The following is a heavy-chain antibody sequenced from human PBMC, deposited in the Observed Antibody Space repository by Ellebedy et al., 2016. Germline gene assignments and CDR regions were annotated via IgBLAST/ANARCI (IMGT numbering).Heavy chain of an antibody. Sequence: GGSLRLSCAASGFTVSSNYMSWVRQAPGKGLEWVSVIYSGGSTYYADSVKGRFTISRDNSKNTLYLQMNSLRGEDTAVYYCARRSGKSKDYFDYWGQGTLVTVSS. CDR2: IYSGGST. J-gene: IGHJ4*02. D-gene: IGHD3-10*01. V-gene: IGHV3-66*01. CDR1: GFTVSSNY. CDR3: ARRSGKSKDYFDY.